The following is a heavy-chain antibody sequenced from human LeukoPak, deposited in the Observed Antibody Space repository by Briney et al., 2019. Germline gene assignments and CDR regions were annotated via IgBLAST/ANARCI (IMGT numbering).Heavy chain of an antibody. D-gene: IGHD2-15*01. CDR1: GFTFSSYS. J-gene: IGHJ4*02. CDR2: ISSSSSYI. V-gene: IGHV3-21*01. Sequence: GGSLRLSCAASGFTFSSYSMNWVRQAPGKGLEWVSSISSSSSYIYCADSVKGRFTISRDNAKNSLYLQMNSLRAEDTAVYYCAACSGGRCQDYWGEGTLVTVSS. CDR3: AACSGGRCQDY.